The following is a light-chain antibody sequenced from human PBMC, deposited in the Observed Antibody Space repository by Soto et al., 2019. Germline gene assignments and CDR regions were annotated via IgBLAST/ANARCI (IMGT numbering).Light chain of an antibody. Sequence: QSVLTQPPSASGTPGQVVTISCSGSSSNIGSNTVNWYQHLPGTAPKLLIYTDSLRPSGVPGRFTAFKAGTSASLAISGLQSEDEADYYCVAWDDSRNGPLVGGGTKLTVL. CDR1: SSNIGSNT. V-gene: IGLV1-44*01. CDR2: TDS. CDR3: VAWDDSRNGPL. J-gene: IGLJ2*01.